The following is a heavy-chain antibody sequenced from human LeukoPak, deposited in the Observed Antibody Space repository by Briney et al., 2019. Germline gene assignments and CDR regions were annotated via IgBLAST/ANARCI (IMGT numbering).Heavy chain of an antibody. CDR3: ARASPLYYYDSSGYPFGY. D-gene: IGHD3-22*01. Sequence: SETLSLTCTVSGGSISSGSYYWSWIRQPAGKGLEWIGRIYTSGSTNYNPSLKSRVTISVDTSKNQFSLKLSSVTAADTAVYYCARASPLYYYDSSGYPFGYWGQGTLVTVSS. J-gene: IGHJ4*02. CDR2: IYTSGST. CDR1: GGSISSGSYY. V-gene: IGHV4-61*02.